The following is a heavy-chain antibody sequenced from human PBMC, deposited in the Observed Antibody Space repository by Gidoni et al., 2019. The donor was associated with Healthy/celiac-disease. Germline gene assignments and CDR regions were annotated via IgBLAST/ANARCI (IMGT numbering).Heavy chain of an antibody. J-gene: IGHJ4*02. CDR2: GSTI. D-gene: IGHD3-10*01. V-gene: IGHV3-11*01. Sequence: GSTIYYADSVKGRFTISRDNAKDSLYLQMNSLRAEDTAVYYCARELELLWFRELLSEDYWGQGTLVTVSS. CDR3: ARELELLWFRELLSEDY.